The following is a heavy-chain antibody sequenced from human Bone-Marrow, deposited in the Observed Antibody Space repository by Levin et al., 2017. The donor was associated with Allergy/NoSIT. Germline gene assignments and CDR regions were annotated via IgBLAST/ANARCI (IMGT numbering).Heavy chain of an antibody. Sequence: SCSVSGGSISSGDYYWSWIRQPPGKGLEWIGYIYHSGSTFYTLPLRGRGTISIDTSKNQFSLKLRSVTAAGTAVYFCAGLTSAAAISYFQVWGQGSLVTVSS. V-gene: IGHV4-30-4*01. J-gene: IGHJ4*02. CDR3: AGLTSAAAISYFQV. D-gene: IGHD2-2*01. CDR1: GGSISSGDYY. CDR2: IYHSGST.